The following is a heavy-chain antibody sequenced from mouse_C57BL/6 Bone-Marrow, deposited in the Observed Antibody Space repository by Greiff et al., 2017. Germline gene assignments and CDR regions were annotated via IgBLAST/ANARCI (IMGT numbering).Heavy chain of an antibody. CDR2: ISNLAYSI. Sequence: EVQGVESGGGLVQPGGSLKLSCAASGFTFSDYGMAWVRQAPRKGPEWVAFISNLAYSIYYADTVTGRFTISRENAKNTLYLEMSSLRSEDTAMYYCARRGVVAMDYWGQGTSVTVSS. V-gene: IGHV5-15*01. CDR3: ARRGVVAMDY. CDR1: GFTFSDYG. J-gene: IGHJ4*01. D-gene: IGHD1-1*01.